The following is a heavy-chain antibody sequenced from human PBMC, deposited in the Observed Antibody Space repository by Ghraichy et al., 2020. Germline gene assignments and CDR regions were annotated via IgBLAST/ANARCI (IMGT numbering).Heavy chain of an antibody. V-gene: IGHV3-23*01. CDR1: GFTFSSYA. J-gene: IGHJ6*02. CDR2: ISGSGGST. CDR3: AKGSAYYDFWSGPRVGGMDV. Sequence: GGSLRLSCAASGFTFSSYAMSWVRQAPGKGLEWVSAISGSGGSTYYADSVKGRFTISRDNSKNTLYLQMNSLRAEDTAVYYCAKGSAYYDFWSGPRVGGMDVWGQGTTVTVSS. D-gene: IGHD3-3*01.